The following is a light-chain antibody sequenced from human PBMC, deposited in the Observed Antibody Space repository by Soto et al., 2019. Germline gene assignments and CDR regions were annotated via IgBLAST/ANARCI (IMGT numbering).Light chain of an antibody. CDR1: QTVSSNH. Sequence: EVVLTQSPGTLSLSPGERATLSCRASQTVSSNHLIWYQQKPGQAPTLLIYGASNRATGIPDRFSDSSSGTDFTLTISKLEPEEFAVYYCQHYGSSPPITFGQGTRLEIK. CDR2: GAS. J-gene: IGKJ5*01. V-gene: IGKV3-20*01. CDR3: QHYGSSPPIT.